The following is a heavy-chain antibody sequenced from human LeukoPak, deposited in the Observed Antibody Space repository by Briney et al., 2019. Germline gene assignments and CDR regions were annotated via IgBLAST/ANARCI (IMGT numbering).Heavy chain of an antibody. V-gene: IGHV4-39*07. J-gene: IGHJ4*02. CDR3: ARVAMGPTGAKNFDN. CDR2: IFYTGNT. D-gene: IGHD1-26*01. CDR1: GVYFSSSGCY. Sequence: PSETLSLTCIVSGVYFSSSGCYWGWIRQPPGKGLEWIGSIFYTGNTYYNPSLKSRVTISADTSKNQFSLKLSSVTAADTAVYYCARVAMGPTGAKNFDNWGQGTLVTVSS.